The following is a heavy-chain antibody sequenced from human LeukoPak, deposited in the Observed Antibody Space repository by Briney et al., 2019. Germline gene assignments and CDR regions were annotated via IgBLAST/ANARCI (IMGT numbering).Heavy chain of an antibody. CDR1: GRSISSYY. D-gene: IGHD2/OR15-2a*01. J-gene: IGHJ6*03. CDR2: THYSGST. CDR3: ARCGTNNRPYHYIDD. V-gene: IGHV4-59*01. Sequence: SETLSLTCTVSGRSISSYYWSWIRQPPGKGLEWIGYTHYSGSTNYNPSLKSRVTISVDTSKNQISLNVSSVTAADSALYYCARCGTNNRPYHYIDDWGNGTTVTVSS.